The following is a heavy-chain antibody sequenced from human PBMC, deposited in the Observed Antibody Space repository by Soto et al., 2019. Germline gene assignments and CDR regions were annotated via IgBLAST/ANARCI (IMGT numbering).Heavy chain of an antibody. V-gene: IGHV1-69*06. D-gene: IGHD4-17*01. Sequence: QVQLVQSGAEVKKPGSSVKVSCKASGGTFSSYAISWVRQAPGQGLEWMGGIIPIFGTASYAQKFQGRVTITADKTTSTAYMELSSLRSEDTAVYYCAMRPTTVTDYYYGMDVWGQGTTVTVSS. J-gene: IGHJ6*02. CDR1: GGTFSSYA. CDR2: IIPIFGTA. CDR3: AMRPTTVTDYYYGMDV.